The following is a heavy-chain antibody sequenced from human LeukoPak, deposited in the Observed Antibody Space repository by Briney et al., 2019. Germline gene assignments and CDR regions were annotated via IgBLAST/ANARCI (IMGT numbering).Heavy chain of an antibody. CDR2: INPNSGGT. CDR1: GYTFTGYY. J-gene: IGHJ3*02. D-gene: IGHD6-6*01. CDR3: ARVVAIAPRDAFDI. Sequence: GASVKVSCKASGYTFTGYYMHWVRQAPGQGLEWMGWINPNSGGTNYAQKFQGRVTMTRDTSISTAYMELSRLRSDDTAVYYCARVVAIAPRDAFDIWGQGTMVTVPS. V-gene: IGHV1-2*02.